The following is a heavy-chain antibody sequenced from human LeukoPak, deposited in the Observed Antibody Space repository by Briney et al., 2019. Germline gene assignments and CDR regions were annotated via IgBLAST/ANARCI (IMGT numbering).Heavy chain of an antibody. Sequence: KPSETLSLTCAVYGGSFSGYYWSWIRQPPGKGLEWIGEINHSGSTNYNPSLKSRVTISVDTSKNQFSLKLSSVTAADTAVYYCARGLVPLLWFGEPYPIYDYWGQGTLVTVSS. V-gene: IGHV4-34*01. J-gene: IGHJ4*02. D-gene: IGHD3-10*01. CDR3: ARGLVPLLWFGEPYPIYDY. CDR1: GGSFSGYY. CDR2: INHSGST.